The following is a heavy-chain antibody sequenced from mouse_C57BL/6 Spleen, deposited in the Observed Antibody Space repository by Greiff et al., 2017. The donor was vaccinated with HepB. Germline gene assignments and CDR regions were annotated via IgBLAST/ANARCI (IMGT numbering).Heavy chain of an antibody. D-gene: IGHD4-1*01. CDR2: IRNKANGYTT. V-gene: IGHV7-3*01. CDR3: AGDWDWDDYYAMDY. Sequence: EVKLMESGGGLVQPGGSLSLSCAASGFTFTDYYMSWVRQPPGKALEWLGFIRNKANGYTTEYSASVKGRFTISRDNSQSILYLQMKALRAEDSATYYCAGDWDWDDYYAMDYWGQGTSVTVSS. CDR1: GFTFTDYY. J-gene: IGHJ4*01.